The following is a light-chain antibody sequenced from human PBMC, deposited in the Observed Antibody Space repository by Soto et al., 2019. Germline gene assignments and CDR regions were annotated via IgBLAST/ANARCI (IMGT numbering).Light chain of an antibody. CDR1: QSISSW. CDR2: KAS. V-gene: IGKV1-5*03. J-gene: IGKJ1*01. Sequence: DIQMTQSPSTLSASVGDRVTITCRASQSISSWLAWYQQKPGKAPKLLIYKASSLESGVPSRFSGSGSGTEFTLAISSLQPDDFATYYCLQYHSYSWTFGQGTKVEIK. CDR3: LQYHSYSWT.